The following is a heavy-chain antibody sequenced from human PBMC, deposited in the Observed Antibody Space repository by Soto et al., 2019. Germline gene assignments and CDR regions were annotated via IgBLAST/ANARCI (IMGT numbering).Heavy chain of an antibody. V-gene: IGHV1-8*01. J-gene: IGHJ4*02. D-gene: IGHD1-7*01. Sequence: QVQMVQSGAEVKKPGASVKVSCKASGYTFTSYDINWVRQATGQGLEWMGWMNPNSGNTAYAQKFQGRVTMTRNTSISTAYMELSSLRSEDTAVYYCARERTGPNYFDYWGQGTLVTVSS. CDR2: MNPNSGNT. CDR1: GYTFTSYD. CDR3: ARERTGPNYFDY.